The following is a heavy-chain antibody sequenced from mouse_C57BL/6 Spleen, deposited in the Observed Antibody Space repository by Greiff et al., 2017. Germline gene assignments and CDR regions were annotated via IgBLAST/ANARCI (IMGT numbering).Heavy chain of an antibody. CDR2: IWGDGST. D-gene: IGHD1-1*01. J-gene: IGHJ1*03. V-gene: IGHV2-3*01. Sequence: QVQLQQSGPGLVAPSQSLSITCTVSGFSFTSYGVSWVRQPPGKGLEWLGVIWGDGSTNYHSALISSLSISKDNSKSQDVLKLNSLQTDDTATDYSAKRIRNCDGSSYVCYFDVWGTGTTVTVSS. CDR3: AKRIRNCDGSSYVCYFDV. CDR1: GFSFTSYG.